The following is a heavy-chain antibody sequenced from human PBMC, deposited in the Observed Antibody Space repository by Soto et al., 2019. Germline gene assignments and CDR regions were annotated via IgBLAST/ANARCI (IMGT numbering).Heavy chain of an antibody. Sequence: QVQLVQSGAAVKKPGASVKVSCNASGYTFTSYYMHWVRQGPGQGLEWMGISNPSGGSTSYAQKFQGRVTMTRDTSTSTVYMELCSLRSEDTAVYYCARDHLSSGSYYRSRLWVYYGMDVWGQGTTVTVSS. J-gene: IGHJ6*02. CDR2: SNPSGGST. V-gene: IGHV1-46*01. D-gene: IGHD3-10*01. CDR3: ARDHLSSGSYYRSRLWVYYGMDV. CDR1: GYTFTSYY.